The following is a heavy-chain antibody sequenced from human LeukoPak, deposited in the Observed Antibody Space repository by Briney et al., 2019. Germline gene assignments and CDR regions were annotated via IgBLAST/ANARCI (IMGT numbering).Heavy chain of an antibody. CDR2: IYPGDSDT. V-gene: IGHV5-51*01. D-gene: IGHD3-3*01. CDR3: ARAGGDFWSGYFDAFDI. Sequence: GESLKISCKGSGYSFTSYWIGWVRQMPGKGLEWMGIIYPGDSDTRYSPSFQGQVTISADKSISTAYLQWSSLKASDTAMYYCARAGGDFWSGYFDAFDIWGQGTMATVSS. CDR1: GYSFTSYW. J-gene: IGHJ3*02.